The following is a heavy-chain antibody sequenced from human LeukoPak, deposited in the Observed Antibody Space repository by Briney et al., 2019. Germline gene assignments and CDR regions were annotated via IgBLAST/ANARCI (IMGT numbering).Heavy chain of an antibody. Sequence: GASVKVSCKASGGTFSSYGISWVRQAPGQGLEWMGGIIPIFATANYAQKFQGRVTITADESTSTAYMGLSSLRSEDTAVYYCARGPGYYYYYMDVWGKGTTVTVSS. D-gene: IGHD2-2*01. J-gene: IGHJ6*03. CDR3: ARGPGYYYYYMDV. V-gene: IGHV1-69*13. CDR1: GGTFSSYG. CDR2: IIPIFATA.